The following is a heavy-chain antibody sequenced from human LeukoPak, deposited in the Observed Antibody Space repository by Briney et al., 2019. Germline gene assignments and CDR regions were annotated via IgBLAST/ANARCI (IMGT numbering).Heavy chain of an antibody. CDR1: GGSISPYY. CDR3: ARVGDWNDLVY. J-gene: IGHJ4*02. CDR2: ILYSGTTT. D-gene: IGHD1-1*01. V-gene: IGHV4-59*01. Sequence: PSETLSLTCTVSGGSISPYYWSWIRQTPGKGLEWIGYILYSGTTTNYNPSLKSRVTISVDTSKNQFSLKLSSVTAADTTVYYCARVGDWNDLVYWGQGTLVTVSS.